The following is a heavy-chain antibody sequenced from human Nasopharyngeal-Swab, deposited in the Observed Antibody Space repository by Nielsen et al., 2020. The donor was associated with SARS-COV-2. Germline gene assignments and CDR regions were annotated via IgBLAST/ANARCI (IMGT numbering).Heavy chain of an antibody. CDR3: ARAGIATPGSSWFDP. V-gene: IGHV4-61*02. CDR1: GGSISSDNYY. D-gene: IGHD6-13*01. CDR2: IYFSGST. Sequence: SEILSPTCTVPGGSISSDNYYWSWIRQPAGKGLEWIGRIYFSGSTNYSPSLKSRVTISVDTSKNQFSLKLSSVTAADTAVYYCARAGIATPGSSWFDPWGQGALVTVSS. J-gene: IGHJ5*02.